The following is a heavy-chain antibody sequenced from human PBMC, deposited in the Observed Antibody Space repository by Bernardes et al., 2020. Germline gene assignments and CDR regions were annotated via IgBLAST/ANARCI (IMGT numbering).Heavy chain of an antibody. CDR1: GGSISSSSYY. CDR2: IYYSGST. Sequence: SETLSLTCTVSGGSISSSSYYWGWIRQPPGKGLEWIGSIYYSGSTYYNPSLKSRVTISVDTSKNQFSLMLSSVTAADTAVYYCARQGEYYGSGIIYYFDYWGQGTLVTVSS. CDR3: ARQGEYYGSGIIYYFDY. V-gene: IGHV4-39*01. D-gene: IGHD3-10*01. J-gene: IGHJ4*02.